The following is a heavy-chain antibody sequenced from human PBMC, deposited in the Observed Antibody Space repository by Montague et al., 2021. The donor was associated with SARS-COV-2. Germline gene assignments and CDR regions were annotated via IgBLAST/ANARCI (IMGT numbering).Heavy chain of an antibody. CDR3: ARGPSRLATQEFYFGY. V-gene: IGHV4-31*03. CDR1: SDSISSGGYY. CDR2: IYYSGNT. J-gene: IGHJ4*02. D-gene: IGHD5-24*01. Sequence: TLSLTCIVSSDSISSGGYYWSWIRQRPGKGLEWIGYIYYSGNTYYNPSLKSRVTMSVDTTKNQFSLTLNSVTAADTAVYYCARGPSRLATQEFYFGYWGQGTLVSASS.